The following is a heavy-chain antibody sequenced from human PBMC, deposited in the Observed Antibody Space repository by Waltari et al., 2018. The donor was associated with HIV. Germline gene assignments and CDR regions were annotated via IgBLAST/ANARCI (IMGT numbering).Heavy chain of an antibody. CDR3: ATALGYSYGRLDY. CDR2: IFHSGST. Sequence: QVQLQESGPGLVKRSGTLSVTCTVSGGPISSSNWWSWLRQPPGKGLEWIGEIFHSGSTNYNPSLKSRVTISVDKSKNQFALKLSSVTAADTAVYYCATALGYSYGRLDYWGQGTLVTVSS. CDR1: GGPISSSNW. V-gene: IGHV4-4*02. D-gene: IGHD5-18*01. J-gene: IGHJ4*02.